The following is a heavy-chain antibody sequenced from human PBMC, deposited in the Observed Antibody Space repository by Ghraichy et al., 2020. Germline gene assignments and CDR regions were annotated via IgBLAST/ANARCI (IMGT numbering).Heavy chain of an antibody. D-gene: IGHD3-10*01. CDR2: ISSDSSTI. V-gene: IGHV3-48*01. CDR3: AREYAMTMIRGVIAGWFDT. Sequence: GGSLRLSCAASGFTFNSYRMHWVRQAPGKGLEWVSYISSDSSTIQYADSVQGRFTLSRDNANNSLNLQMNSLRAEDTAIYYCAREYAMTMIRGVIAGWFDTWGQGTLVTLSS. J-gene: IGHJ5*02. CDR1: GFTFNSYR.